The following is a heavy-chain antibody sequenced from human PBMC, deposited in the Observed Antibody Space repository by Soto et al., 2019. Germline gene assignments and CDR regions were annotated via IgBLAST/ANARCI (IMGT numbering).Heavy chain of an antibody. Sequence: SETLSLTCAVYGGSFSGYYWSWIRQPPGKGLGWIGEINHSGSTNYNPSLESRVTISVDTSKNQFSLKLSSVTAADTAVYYCARGDYGDLYYYYYSMDVWGKGTTVTVSS. J-gene: IGHJ6*03. CDR3: ARGDYGDLYYYYYSMDV. CDR1: GGSFSGYY. D-gene: IGHD4-17*01. V-gene: IGHV4-34*01. CDR2: INHSGST.